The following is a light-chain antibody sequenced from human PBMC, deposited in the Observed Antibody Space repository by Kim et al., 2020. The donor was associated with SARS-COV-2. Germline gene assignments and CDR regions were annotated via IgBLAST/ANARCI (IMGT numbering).Light chain of an antibody. Sequence: DIQMTQSPSTLSASVGDRVTITCRASESISSRLAWYEQKPEKAPKLLIYDASSLESGVPSRFSGSGSGTDFTLTITSPQPDDFASYFCQQYSTYPFTFAQGTKLEI. J-gene: IGKJ2*01. CDR1: ESISSR. CDR3: QQYSTYPFT. CDR2: DAS. V-gene: IGKV1-5*01.